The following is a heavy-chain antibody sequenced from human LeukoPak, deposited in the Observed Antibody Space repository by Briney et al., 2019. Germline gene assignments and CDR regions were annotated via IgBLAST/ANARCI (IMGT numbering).Heavy chain of an antibody. CDR3: ASDIYYYGSSGYNWAYYGMDV. V-gene: IGHV3-7*01. J-gene: IGHJ6*02. D-gene: IGHD3-22*01. CDR2: IKQDGSEK. Sequence: PGGSLRLSCAASGFTFSSYWMSWVRQAPGKGLEWVANIKQDGSEKYYVDSVKGRFTISRDNAKNSLYLQMNSLRAEDTAVYYCASDIYYYGSSGYNWAYYGMDVWGQGTTVTVSS. CDR1: GFTFSSYW.